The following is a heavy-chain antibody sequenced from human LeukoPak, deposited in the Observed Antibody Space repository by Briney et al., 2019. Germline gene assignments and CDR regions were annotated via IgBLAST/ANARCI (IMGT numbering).Heavy chain of an antibody. D-gene: IGHD6-6*01. V-gene: IGHV4-4*07. CDR2: IYTSGST. CDR3: ARDELVPESSYNWFDP. J-gene: IGHJ5*02. Sequence: PSETLSLTCTVSGGSISSYYWSWIRQPAGKGLEWIGRIYTSGSTNYNPSLKSRVTVSVDTSKNQFSLKLSSVTAADTAVYYCARDELVPESSYNWFDPWGQGTLVTVSS. CDR1: GGSISSYY.